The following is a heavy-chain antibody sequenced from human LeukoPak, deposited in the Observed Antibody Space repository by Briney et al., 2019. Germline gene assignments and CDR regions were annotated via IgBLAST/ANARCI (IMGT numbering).Heavy chain of an antibody. CDR3: ARGLGYCSGGSCYALYYYYAMDV. Sequence: ASVKVSCKASGYTFTSYAIHWVRQAPGQRLEWMGWINAGNGNTKYSQKFQGRVTITRDTSASTAYMELSSLTSEDTAVYYCARGLGYCSGGSCYALYYYYAMDVWGQGTTVTVSS. CDR1: GYTFTSYA. J-gene: IGHJ6*02. D-gene: IGHD2-15*01. V-gene: IGHV1-3*01. CDR2: INAGNGNT.